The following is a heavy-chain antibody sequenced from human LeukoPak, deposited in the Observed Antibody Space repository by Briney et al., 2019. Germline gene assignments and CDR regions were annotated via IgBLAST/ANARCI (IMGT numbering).Heavy chain of an antibody. D-gene: IGHD3-22*01. J-gene: IGHJ6*03. CDR2: MNPNSGNT. CDR1: GYTFTSYD. CDR3: ARDTLGAYYYASAYYYYYYMDV. V-gene: IGHV1-8*01. Sequence: ASVKVSCKASGYTFTSYDINWVRQATGQGLEWMGWMNPNSGNTGYAQKFQGRVTMTRNTSISTAYMELSSLRSEDTAVYYCARDTLGAYYYASAYYYYYYMDVWGKGTTVTISS.